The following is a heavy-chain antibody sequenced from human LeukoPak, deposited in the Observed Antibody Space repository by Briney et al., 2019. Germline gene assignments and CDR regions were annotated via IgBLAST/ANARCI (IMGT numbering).Heavy chain of an antibody. CDR3: ARENGGGESNYFDY. CDR2: IYYSGST. D-gene: IGHD4-23*01. V-gene: IGHV4-59*01. Sequence: LETLSLTCTVSGGSISSYYWSWIRQPPGKGLEWIGYIYYSGSTNYNPSLKSRVTISVDTSKNQFSLKLSSVTAADTAVYYCARENGGGESNYFDYWGQGTLVTVSS. J-gene: IGHJ4*02. CDR1: GGSISSYY.